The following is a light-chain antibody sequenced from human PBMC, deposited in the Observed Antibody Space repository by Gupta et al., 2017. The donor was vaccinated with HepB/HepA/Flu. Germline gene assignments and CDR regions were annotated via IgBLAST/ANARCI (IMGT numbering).Light chain of an antibody. V-gene: IGLV2-14*01. J-gene: IGLJ2*01. CDR1: SSDVGGYNY. Sequence: SALPQPASVSGSPGQSMTISCTGTSSDVGGYNYVSSSQQHPAKAPNLMIYEVSKRPAGVATRFSASKSGNTASLTISGRPEEDAADYYCSSDTSSNSVVFGGGTKLTVL. CDR2: EVS. CDR3: SSDTSSNSVV.